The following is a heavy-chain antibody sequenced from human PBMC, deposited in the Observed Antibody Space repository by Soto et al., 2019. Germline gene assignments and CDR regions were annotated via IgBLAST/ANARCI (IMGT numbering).Heavy chain of an antibody. D-gene: IGHD5-18*01. Sequence: EVQLVESGGGLVQPGGSLRLSCAASGFTVSSNYMSWVRQAPGKGLEGVSVIYSGGSAYYADSVKGRFTISRDNSKNTXYXXXTXXRAGXXAXXXXAXXXYSYXGGYFDYWGQGTLVTVSS. CDR1: GFTVSSNY. J-gene: IGHJ4*02. CDR2: IYSGGSA. V-gene: IGHV3-66*01. CDR3: AXXXYSYXGGYFDY.